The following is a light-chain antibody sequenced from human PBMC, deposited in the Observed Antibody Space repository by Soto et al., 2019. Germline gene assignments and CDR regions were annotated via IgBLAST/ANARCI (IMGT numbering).Light chain of an antibody. CDR2: RNS. V-gene: IGLV1-47*01. J-gene: IGLJ1*01. Sequence: QSALTQPPSASGTPGQRVTISCSGSSSNIGSNYVYWYQQVPGTAPKLLIYRNSQRPSGVPDRFSDSKSGTSASLAISGLRSEDEADYFCAAWDNSLTRYVFGTGTKVTVL. CDR3: AAWDNSLTRYV. CDR1: SSNIGSNY.